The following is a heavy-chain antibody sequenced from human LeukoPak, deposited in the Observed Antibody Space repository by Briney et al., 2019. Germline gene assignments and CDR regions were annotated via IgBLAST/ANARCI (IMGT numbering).Heavy chain of an antibody. D-gene: IGHD3-10*01. Sequence: PGGSLRLSCAASGFTFSSYSMNWVRQAPGKGLEWVSSISSSSSYIYYADSVKGRFTISRDNAKNSLYLQMNSLRAEDTAVYYCASGLMGAHGSGSYLIWPDYFDYWGQGTLVTVSS. CDR3: ASGLMGAHGSGSYLIWPDYFDY. J-gene: IGHJ4*02. CDR1: GFTFSSYS. CDR2: ISSSSSYI. V-gene: IGHV3-21*01.